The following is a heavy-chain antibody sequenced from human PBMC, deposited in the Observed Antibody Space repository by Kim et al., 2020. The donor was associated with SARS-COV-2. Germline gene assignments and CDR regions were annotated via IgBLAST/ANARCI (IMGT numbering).Heavy chain of an antibody. J-gene: IGHJ4*02. Sequence: AESVKGRFTISRDNFKNTLYLQMNSLRADDTAVYYCAKLPAYYDTSGYYDWGQGTLVTVSS. CDR3: AKLPAYYDTSGYYD. D-gene: IGHD3-22*01. V-gene: IGHV3-30*02.